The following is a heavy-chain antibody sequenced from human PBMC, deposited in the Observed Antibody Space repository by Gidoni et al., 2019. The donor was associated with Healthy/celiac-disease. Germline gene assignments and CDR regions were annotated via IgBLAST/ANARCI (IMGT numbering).Heavy chain of an antibody. D-gene: IGHD1-26*01. CDR2: IYTSGST. Sequence: QVQLQESGPGLVKPSETLSLTCTVSGGSISSYYWSWIRQPAGKGLEWIGRIYTSGSTNYNPSLKSRVTMSVDTSKNQFSLKLSSVTAADTAVYYCARERPFPRHQWELGGYFDYWGQGTLVTVSS. CDR1: GGSISSYY. V-gene: IGHV4-4*07. J-gene: IGHJ4*02. CDR3: ARERPFPRHQWELGGYFDY.